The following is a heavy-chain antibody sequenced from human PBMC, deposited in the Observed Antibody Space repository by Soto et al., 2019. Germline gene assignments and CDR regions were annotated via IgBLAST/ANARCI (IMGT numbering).Heavy chain of an antibody. V-gene: IGHV4-30-2*01. CDR1: GGSISSGGYS. CDR2: IYHSGST. Sequence: SETLSLTCAVSGGSISSGGYSWSWIRQPPGKGLEWIGYIYHSGSTYYNPSLKSRVTISVDRSKNQFSLKLSSVTAADTAVYYCARGTMVRGVPYYFDYWGQGTLVTVS. D-gene: IGHD3-10*01. CDR3: ARGTMVRGVPYYFDY. J-gene: IGHJ4*02.